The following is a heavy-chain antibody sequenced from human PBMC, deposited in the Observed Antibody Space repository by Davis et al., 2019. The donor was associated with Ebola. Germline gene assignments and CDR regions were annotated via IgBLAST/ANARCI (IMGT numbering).Heavy chain of an antibody. V-gene: IGHV1-2*04. CDR2: INPNSGGT. D-gene: IGHD6-6*01. CDR3: ARESIAARRTYYGMDV. J-gene: IGHJ6*04. CDR1: GYTFTGHY. Sequence: SVTVSCKASGYTFTGHYMHLVPQASGHGLLWMVWINPNSGGTNYAQKFQGWVTMTRDTSISTAYMELSRLRSDDTAVYYCARESIAARRTYYGMDVWGKGTTVTVSS.